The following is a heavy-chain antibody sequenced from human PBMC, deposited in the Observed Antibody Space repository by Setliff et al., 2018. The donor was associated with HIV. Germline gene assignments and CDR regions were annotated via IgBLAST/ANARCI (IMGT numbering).Heavy chain of an antibody. V-gene: IGHV4-34*01. J-gene: IGHJ5*02. CDR1: GGSFSGYY. CDR3: ARGRMGYYGSGSYLP. CDR2: INHSGST. Sequence: PSETLSFTCAVYGGSFSGYYWSWVRQPPGKGLEWIGEINHSGSTNSNPSLKSRVTISADTSKNQFSLKLTSVTAADTAVYYCARGRMGYYGSGSYLPWGQGMLVTVSS. D-gene: IGHD3-10*01.